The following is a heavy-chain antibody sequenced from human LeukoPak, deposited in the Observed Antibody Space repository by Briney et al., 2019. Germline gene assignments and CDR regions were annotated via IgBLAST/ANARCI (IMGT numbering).Heavy chain of an antibody. CDR3: AKRGAEVGASVAPGDY. Sequence: GGSLRLSCAASRFTFSSYVMTWVRQAPGKGLEWVSGISGSGSAYYADSVKGRFSTSRDKSKNTVYLQMDSLRAEDTAVYYCAKRGAEVGASVAPGDYWGQGTLLTVSS. D-gene: IGHD1-26*01. V-gene: IGHV3-23*01. CDR2: ISGSGSA. J-gene: IGHJ4*02. CDR1: RFTFSSYV.